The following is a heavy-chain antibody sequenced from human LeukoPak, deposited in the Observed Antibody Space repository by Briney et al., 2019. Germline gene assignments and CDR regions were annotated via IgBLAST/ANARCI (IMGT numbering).Heavy chain of an antibody. J-gene: IGHJ6*02. CDR3: ARDSAMGCSGGSCYSYYYYYGMDV. V-gene: IGHV3-21*01. CDR2: ISSSSSYI. Sequence: GGSLRLSCAASGFTFSSYSMNWVRQAPGKGLEWVSSISSSSSYIYYADSVKGRFTISRDNAKNSLYLQMNSLRAEDTAVYYCARDSAMGCSGGSCYSYYYYYGMDVWGQGTTVTVSS. D-gene: IGHD2-15*01. CDR1: GFTFSSYS.